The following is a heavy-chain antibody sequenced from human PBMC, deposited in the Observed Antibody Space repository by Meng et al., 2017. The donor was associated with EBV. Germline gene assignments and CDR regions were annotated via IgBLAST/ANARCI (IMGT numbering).Heavy chain of an antibody. J-gene: IGHJ5*02. CDR2: VHYTGST. D-gene: IGHD6-19*01. CDR1: CDSISSFYY. V-gene: IGHV4-39*01. CDR3: ARPFPSWQSPRLDPFGA. Sequence: QLQLRESGPXQVKPXXXLSLTCTXSCDSISSFYYWGWIRQPPGRGLEWIGSVHYTGSTYYSPSLKSRVTVSVDTSKNQFSLRLTSVTAADTAVYYCARPFPSWQSPRLDPFGAWGQGTLVTVSS.